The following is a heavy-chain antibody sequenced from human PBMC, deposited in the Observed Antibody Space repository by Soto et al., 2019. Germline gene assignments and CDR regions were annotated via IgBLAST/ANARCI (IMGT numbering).Heavy chain of an antibody. CDR2: ISGSSGRT. CDR3: AKDPNYYNSGNQGSSFDI. V-gene: IGHV3-23*01. D-gene: IGHD3-10*01. Sequence: GGSLRLSCAASGFTFSNYGMSWVRQAPGKGLEWVSAISGSSGRTYYADSVKGRFTISRDNSKNTLFLQMNSLRAEDTALYYCAKDPNYYNSGNQGSSFDIWGQGTMVTVSS. CDR1: GFTFSNYG. J-gene: IGHJ3*02.